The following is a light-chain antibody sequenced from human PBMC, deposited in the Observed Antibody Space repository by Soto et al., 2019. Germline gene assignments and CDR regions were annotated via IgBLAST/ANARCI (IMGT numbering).Light chain of an antibody. V-gene: IGLV4-69*01. CDR3: QAWSTGLYVV. Sequence: QPVLTQSPSASASLGASVKLTCTLSSGHSTYAIAWHQQQPEKAPRYLMNLNSDGSLSKGDGIPDRFSGSSSGAERYLTISSLQSEDEADYYCQAWSTGLYVVFGGGTKLTVL. CDR2: LNSDGSL. CDR1: SGHSTYA. J-gene: IGLJ2*01.